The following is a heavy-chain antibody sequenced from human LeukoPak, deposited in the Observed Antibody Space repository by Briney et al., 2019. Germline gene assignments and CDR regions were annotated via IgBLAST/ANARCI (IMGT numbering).Heavy chain of an antibody. D-gene: IGHD2-8*01. Sequence: GGSLRLSCAASGFTFDDYGMSWVRQAPGKGLEWVSGRNGGSTAYADSVKGRFTISRDNAKNSLYLQMNSLRAEDTAVYYCAKDPDCTSGICYTFFDYWGQGTLVTVSS. CDR1: GFTFDDYG. V-gene: IGHV3-20*04. CDR3: AKDPDCTSGICYTFFDY. J-gene: IGHJ4*02. CDR2: RNGGST.